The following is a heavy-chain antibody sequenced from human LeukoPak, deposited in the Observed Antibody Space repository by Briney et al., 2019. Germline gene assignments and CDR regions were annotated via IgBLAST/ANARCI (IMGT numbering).Heavy chain of an antibody. V-gene: IGHV1-69*05. D-gene: IGHD5-18*01. J-gene: IGHJ4*02. CDR1: GGTFISYA. CDR3: ARDKSYGRGAFDY. CDR2: IIPIFGTA. Sequence: SVKVSCKASGGTFISYAISWVRQAPGQGREWMGRIIPIFGTANYAQKFQGRVTITTDESTSTAYMELSSLRSEDTAVYYCARDKSYGRGAFDYWGQGTLVTVSS.